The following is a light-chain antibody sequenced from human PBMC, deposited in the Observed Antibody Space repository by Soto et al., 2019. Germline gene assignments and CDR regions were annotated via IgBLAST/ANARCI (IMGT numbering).Light chain of an antibody. Sequence: QSALTQPASVSGSPGQSIAISCTGTSSDVGGYNYVSWYQQHPGKAPKLMIFEVSYRPSGVSNRFSGSKSGNTASLTISGLQAKDEADYYCSSYTGSSINTVVFGGGTQLTVL. CDR2: EVS. CDR1: SSDVGGYNY. V-gene: IGLV2-14*01. J-gene: IGLJ2*01. CDR3: SSYTGSSINTVV.